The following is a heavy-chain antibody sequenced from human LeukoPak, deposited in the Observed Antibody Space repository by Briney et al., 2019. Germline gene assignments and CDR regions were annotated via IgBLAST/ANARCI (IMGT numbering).Heavy chain of an antibody. V-gene: IGHV1-8*02. CDR2: MNPNSGNT. D-gene: IGHD6-19*01. CDR1: GYTFTSYD. CDR3: ARDRRFLAVAGYYFDY. Sequence: ASVKVSCKASGYTFTSYDINWVRQATGQGLEWMGWMNPNSGNTGYAQKLQGRVIMTTDTSTSTAYMELRSLRSDDTAVYYCARDRRFLAVAGYYFDYWGQGTLVTVSS. J-gene: IGHJ4*02.